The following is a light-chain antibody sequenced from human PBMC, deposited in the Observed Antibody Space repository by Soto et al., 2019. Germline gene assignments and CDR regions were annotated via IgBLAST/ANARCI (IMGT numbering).Light chain of an antibody. V-gene: IGKV3-11*01. CDR3: LQRSIGFT. J-gene: IGKJ3*01. CDR1: QSVGSY. Sequence: EIVLTQSPGTLSLSPGERATLSCRASQSVGSYLAWYQQKRGQDPRLLIYGASNRAPGIPARFSGSGSGTDFTLTISSLEPEDFAVYHCLQRSIGFTFGPGTKVDIK. CDR2: GAS.